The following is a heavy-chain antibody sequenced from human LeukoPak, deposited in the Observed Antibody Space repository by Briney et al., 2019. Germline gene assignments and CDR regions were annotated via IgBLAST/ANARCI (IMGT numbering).Heavy chain of an antibody. Sequence: GGSLRLSCVVSGISLSNYAMTWVRQAPGKGLEWVSYISERGGSTTYADSVKGRFTISRDTSLNTLYMQMNNLRAEDTAVYFCAKRGVVIRGLLVIGYHQEAYHYDFWGQGVLVTVSS. CDR2: ISERGGST. CDR1: GISLSNYA. D-gene: IGHD3-10*01. V-gene: IGHV3-23*01. CDR3: AKRGVVIRGLLVIGYHQEAYHYDF. J-gene: IGHJ4*02.